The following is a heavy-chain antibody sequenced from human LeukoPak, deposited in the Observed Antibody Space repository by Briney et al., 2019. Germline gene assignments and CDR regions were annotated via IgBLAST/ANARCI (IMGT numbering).Heavy chain of an antibody. CDR3: ARHRENYGDSCLDDY. CDR1: GFTVSSNY. Sequence: GGSLRLSCAASGFTVSSNYMSWVRQAPGKGLEWVAVIYTGGGTYYADPVKGRFAISRDNSKNTLYQQMNSLRAEDTAVYYCARHRENYGDSCLDDYWGQGTLVTVSS. D-gene: IGHD4-17*01. V-gene: IGHV3-53*01. J-gene: IGHJ4*02. CDR2: IYTGGGT.